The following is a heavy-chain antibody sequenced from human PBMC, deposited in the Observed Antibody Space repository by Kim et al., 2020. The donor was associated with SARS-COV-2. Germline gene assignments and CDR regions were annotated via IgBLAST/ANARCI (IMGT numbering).Heavy chain of an antibody. CDR2: ISYDGSNK. CDR3: AKGLKWELRAYYYYGMDV. D-gene: IGHD1-26*01. V-gene: IGHV3-30*18. CDR1: GFTFSSYG. J-gene: IGHJ6*02. Sequence: GGSLRLSCAASGFTFSSYGMHWVRQAPGKGLEWVAVISYDGSNKYYADSVKGRFTIPRDNSKNTLYLQMNSLRAEDTAVYYCAKGLKWELRAYYYYGMDVWGQGTTVTVSS.